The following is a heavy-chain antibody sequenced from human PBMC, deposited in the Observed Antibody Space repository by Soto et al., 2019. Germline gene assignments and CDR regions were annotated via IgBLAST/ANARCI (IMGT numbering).Heavy chain of an antibody. CDR3: AREYYDFWSGPNWFDP. CDR1: GFTFRSYG. V-gene: IGHV3-33*01. D-gene: IGHD3-3*01. J-gene: IGHJ5*02. Sequence: GGSLRLSCAASGFTFRSYGMHWVRQAPGKGLEWVAVIWYDGSNKYYADSVKGRFTISRDNSKNTLYLQMNSLRAEDTAVYYCAREYYDFWSGPNWFDPWGQGTLVTVSS. CDR2: IWYDGSNK.